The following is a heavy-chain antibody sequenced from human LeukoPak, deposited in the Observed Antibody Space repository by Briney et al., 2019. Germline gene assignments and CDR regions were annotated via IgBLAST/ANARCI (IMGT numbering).Heavy chain of an antibody. CDR2: INPNSGGT. V-gene: IGHV1-2*02. D-gene: IGHD3-10*01. Sequence: GALVKVSCKASGYTFTGYYMHWVRQAPGQGLEWMGWINPNSGGTDYAQKFQGRVTMTRDTSISTAYMELSRLRSDDTAVYYCARVSMVRRSSDYWGQGTLVTVSS. J-gene: IGHJ4*02. CDR1: GYTFTGYY. CDR3: ARVSMVRRSSDY.